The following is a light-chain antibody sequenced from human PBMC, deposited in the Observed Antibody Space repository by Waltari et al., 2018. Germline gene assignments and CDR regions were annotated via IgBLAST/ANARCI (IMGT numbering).Light chain of an antibody. CDR2: DAS. Sequence: EIVLTQSPATLSLSPGDRATLPCRPSHSVNWYLACYQHRPGQAPRLLIYDASNRATGIPARFSGSGSATDLTLTISSLQPEVSAVSYSQRRRNWPLTFGGGTKVEIK. V-gene: IGKV3-11*01. J-gene: IGKJ4*01. CDR1: HSVNWY. CDR3: QRRRNWPLT.